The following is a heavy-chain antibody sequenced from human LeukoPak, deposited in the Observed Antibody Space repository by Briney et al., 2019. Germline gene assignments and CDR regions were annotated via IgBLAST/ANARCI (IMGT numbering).Heavy chain of an antibody. Sequence: GGSLRLSCAASGFTFSSYSMNWVRQAPGKGLEWVSSISSGSSYIYYADSVKGRFTISRDNAKNSLYLQMNSLRAEDTAVYYCARGYSSSPRGAFDIWGQGTMVTVSS. V-gene: IGHV3-21*01. CDR3: ARGYSSSPRGAFDI. D-gene: IGHD6-13*01. J-gene: IGHJ3*02. CDR1: GFTFSSYS. CDR2: ISSGSSYI.